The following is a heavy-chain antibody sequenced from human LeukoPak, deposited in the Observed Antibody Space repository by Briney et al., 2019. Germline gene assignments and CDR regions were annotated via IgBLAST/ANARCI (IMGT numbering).Heavy chain of an antibody. CDR3: AKGTTTVTHDAFDI. CDR1: GFTFDDYA. V-gene: IGHV3-9*01. D-gene: IGHD4-4*01. CDR2: ISWNSGSI. Sequence: GGSLRLSCAASGFTFDDYAMHWVRQAPGKGLEWASGISWNSGSIGYADSVKGRFTISRDNAKNSLYLQMNSLRAEDTALYYCAKGTTTVTHDAFDIWGQGTMVTVSS. J-gene: IGHJ3*02.